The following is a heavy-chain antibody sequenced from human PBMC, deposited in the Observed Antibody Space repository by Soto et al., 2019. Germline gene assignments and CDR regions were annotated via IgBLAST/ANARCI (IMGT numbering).Heavy chain of an antibody. CDR1: GVSISSYY. J-gene: IGHJ4*02. Sequence: ETLALTCPVSGVSISSYYWSWIRQPAGKGLEWIGYIYYSGSTNYNPSLKSRVTISVDTSKNQFSLKLSSVTAADTAVYYCARSRVTYYYDSSGYYYFDYWGQGTPVTVYS. CDR3: ARSRVTYYYDSSGYYYFDY. D-gene: IGHD3-22*01. CDR2: IYYSGST. V-gene: IGHV4-59*01.